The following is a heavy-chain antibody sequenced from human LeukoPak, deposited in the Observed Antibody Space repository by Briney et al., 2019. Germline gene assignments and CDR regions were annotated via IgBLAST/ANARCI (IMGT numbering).Heavy chain of an antibody. J-gene: IGHJ4*02. CDR3: ARHRAIFGGVYGSFDY. Sequence: SETLSLTCPVSGDSIISYYWNWLRQSPGKGLEWIGNIHHFGRTEYNSSLRSRVTMFLDSSKIQFSLKLSSVTAADTAVYYCARHRAIFGGVYGSFDYWGQGTLVTVSS. CDR2: IHHFGRT. V-gene: IGHV4-59*08. D-gene: IGHD3-3*01. CDR1: GDSIISYY.